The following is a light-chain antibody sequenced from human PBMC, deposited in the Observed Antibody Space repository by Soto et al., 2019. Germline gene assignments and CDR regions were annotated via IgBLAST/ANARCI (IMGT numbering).Light chain of an antibody. Sequence: EVAMAQSPVTLSVSPGDGATLSCRASQSVTSNLAWYQQKPGQAPRLLIYGASTRATGIPARFSGSGSGTEFTLTISSLQSEDFAVYYCQQYNNWPLTFGGGTKVDIK. CDR3: QQYNNWPLT. J-gene: IGKJ4*01. CDR2: GAS. V-gene: IGKV3-15*01. CDR1: QSVTSN.